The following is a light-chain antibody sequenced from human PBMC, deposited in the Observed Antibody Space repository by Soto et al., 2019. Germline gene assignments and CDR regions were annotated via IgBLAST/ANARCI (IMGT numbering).Light chain of an antibody. V-gene: IGLV1-51*01. J-gene: IGLJ3*02. Sequence: QSVLTQPPSVSATPGQRVTISCSGSSSNIGSNYVSWYQQLPGTAPKLLIYDNNQRPSGIPDRFSGYKSATSATLGITGLQTGDEADYYCGAWDNNLSVWLFGGGTKLTVL. CDR3: GAWDNNLSVWL. CDR2: DNN. CDR1: SSNIGSNY.